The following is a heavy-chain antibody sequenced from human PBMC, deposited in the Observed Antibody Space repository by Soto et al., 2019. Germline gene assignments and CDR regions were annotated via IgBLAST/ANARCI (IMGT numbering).Heavy chain of an antibody. Sequence: SVKVSCKASGGTFSSYAISWVRQAPGQGLEWMGGIIPIFGTANYAQKFQGRVTITADKSTSTAYMELSSLRSEDTAVYYCAIHYDFWSGYPQHYYYYGMDVWGQGSTVTVYS. CDR3: AIHYDFWSGYPQHYYYYGMDV. J-gene: IGHJ6*02. D-gene: IGHD3-3*01. V-gene: IGHV1-69*06. CDR2: IIPIFGTA. CDR1: GGTFSSYA.